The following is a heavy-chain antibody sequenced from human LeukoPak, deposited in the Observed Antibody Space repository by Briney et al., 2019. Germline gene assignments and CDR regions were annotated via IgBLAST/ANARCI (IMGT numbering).Heavy chain of an antibody. V-gene: IGHV4-39*02. J-gene: IGHJ4*02. CDR3: ARPSYDSSGLFDY. Sequence: PSETLSLTCTVSGGSISSSSYYWGWLRQPPGMGLEWIGTVYYSGSTYYNPSLKSRVTVSIDTSKNHFYLKLSSVTAADTAVYYCARPSYDSSGLFDYWGQGTLVTVSS. D-gene: IGHD3-22*01. CDR2: VYYSGST. CDR1: GGSISSSSYY.